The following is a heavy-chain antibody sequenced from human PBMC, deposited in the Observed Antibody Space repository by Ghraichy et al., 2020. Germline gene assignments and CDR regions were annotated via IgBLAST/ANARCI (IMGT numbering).Heavy chain of an antibody. Sequence: ASVKVSCKSSGYSFTSYAITWVRQAPGQGLEWMGWSSAHSGDTMYLQKFQGRVTMTTDTSTRTAFMELRSLRSDDTAVYYCAREWFTNYFDYWGQGTLVTVSS. CDR3: AREWFTNYFDY. J-gene: IGHJ4*02. CDR1: GYSFTSYA. V-gene: IGHV1-18*01. CDR2: SSAHSGDT. D-gene: IGHD3-10*01.